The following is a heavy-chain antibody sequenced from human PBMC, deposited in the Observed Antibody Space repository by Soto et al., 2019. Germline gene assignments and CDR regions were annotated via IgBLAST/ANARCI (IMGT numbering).Heavy chain of an antibody. Sequence: ASVKVSCKASGGTFSSYAISWVRQAPGQGLEWMGGIIPIFGTANYAQKFQGRVTITADESTSTAYMELSSLRSEDTAVYYCARHRGTPGIAVAGTGAFDIWGQGTMVTVSS. CDR3: ARHRGTPGIAVAGTGAFDI. D-gene: IGHD6-19*01. CDR1: GGTFSSYA. V-gene: IGHV1-69*13. J-gene: IGHJ3*02. CDR2: IIPIFGTA.